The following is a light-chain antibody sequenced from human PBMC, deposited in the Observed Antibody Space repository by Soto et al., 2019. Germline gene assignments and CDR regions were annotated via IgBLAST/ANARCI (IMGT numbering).Light chain of an antibody. CDR3: QQYDNWPPAWT. CDR1: QSVSTN. V-gene: IGKV3-15*01. J-gene: IGKJ1*01. Sequence: EIVMTQSPATLSVSPGERATLSCRASQSVSTNLAWYQQRPGQAPRLLIYGASTRANGIPGRFSGSKSGTEFTLTISSLQSEDFAVYYCQQYDNWPPAWTFGQGTKVDVK. CDR2: GAS.